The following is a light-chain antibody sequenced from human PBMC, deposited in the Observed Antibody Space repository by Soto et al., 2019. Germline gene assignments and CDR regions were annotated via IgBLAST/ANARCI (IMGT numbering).Light chain of an antibody. V-gene: IGKV3-20*01. CDR3: QLDGASPKT. CDR2: DAS. Sequence: SVLTQYQGTLSLSPGERATLSCRSSQTVSTNYLAWYQQKPGQAPRLLIFDASTRATGIPDRFTGSGSGTDFTLTISRLEPEDFAVYYCQLDGASPKTFGQVTKVDIK. J-gene: IGKJ1*01. CDR1: QTVSTNY.